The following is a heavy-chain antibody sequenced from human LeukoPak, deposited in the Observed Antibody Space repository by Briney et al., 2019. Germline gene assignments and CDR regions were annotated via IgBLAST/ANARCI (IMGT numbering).Heavy chain of an antibody. D-gene: IGHD5-18*01. J-gene: IGHJ4*02. V-gene: IGHV3-30*04. CDR2: ISYDGSNK. CDR3: ARDPHVDTAMVHYYFDY. CDR1: GFTFSNYA. Sequence: GGSLRLSCAASGFTFSNYAMHWVCQAPGKGLEWVAVISYDGSNKYYADSVKGRFTISRDNSKNTLYLQMNSLRAEDTAVYYCARDPHVDTAMVHYYFDYWGQGTLVTVSS.